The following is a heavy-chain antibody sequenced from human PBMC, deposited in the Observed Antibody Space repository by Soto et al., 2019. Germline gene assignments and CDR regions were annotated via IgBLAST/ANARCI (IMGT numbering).Heavy chain of an antibody. J-gene: IGHJ6*02. CDR1: GTSVSSGSFY. CDR3: AREMAPTPDHYYYKAMDV. CDR2: VYFSGTS. Sequence: SETLSLTCTVSGTSVSSGSFYWSWIRQPPGKGLEWIAYVYFSGTSNSNPSLNNRVTISLDASKNQLSLRLTSVTAADTAVYYCAREMAPTPDHYYYKAMDVWGQGTTVTVSS. V-gene: IGHV4-61*01. D-gene: IGHD5-12*01.